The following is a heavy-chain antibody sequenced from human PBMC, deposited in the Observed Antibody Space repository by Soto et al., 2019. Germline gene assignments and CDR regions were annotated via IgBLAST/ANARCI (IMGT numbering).Heavy chain of an antibody. CDR1: GGSISSGGYS. Sequence: PSETLSLTCAVSGGSISSGGYSWSWIRQPPGKGLEWIGYIYHSGSTYYNPSLKSRVTISVDRSKNQFSLKLSSVTAADTAVYYCARDVYSSSWNWFDPWGQGTLVTVSS. J-gene: IGHJ5*02. CDR2: IYHSGST. V-gene: IGHV4-30-2*01. D-gene: IGHD6-13*01. CDR3: ARDVYSSSWNWFDP.